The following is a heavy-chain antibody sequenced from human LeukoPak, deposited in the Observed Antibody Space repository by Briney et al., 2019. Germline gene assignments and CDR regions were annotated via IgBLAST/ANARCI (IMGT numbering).Heavy chain of an antibody. J-gene: IGHJ2*01. Sequence: GESLKISCKGSGYSFTSYWIGWVRQMPGKGLEWMGIIYPGDSDTRYSPSFQGQVTISADKSINTVYLQWSSLKASDTAMYYCARRVVNNRNWYFNLWGRGTLVTVSS. CDR1: GYSFTSYW. D-gene: IGHD4-23*01. CDR2: IYPGDSDT. CDR3: ARRVVNNRNWYFNL. V-gene: IGHV5-51*01.